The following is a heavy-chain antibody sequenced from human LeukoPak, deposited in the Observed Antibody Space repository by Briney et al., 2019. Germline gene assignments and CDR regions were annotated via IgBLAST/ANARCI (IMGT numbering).Heavy chain of an antibody. J-gene: IGHJ4*02. D-gene: IGHD6-13*01. CDR3: ARGDFLEAAAHYYFDY. CDR2: INPSGGST. CDR1: GYTFTYYY. Sequence: ASVKVSCKASGYTFTYYYIHWVRQAPGQGLEWMGIINPSGGSTMYAQKFQGRVTMTRDTSTSTVYMELSSLRSEDTAVYYCARGDFLEAAAHYYFDYWGQGIPVTVSS. V-gene: IGHV1-46*01.